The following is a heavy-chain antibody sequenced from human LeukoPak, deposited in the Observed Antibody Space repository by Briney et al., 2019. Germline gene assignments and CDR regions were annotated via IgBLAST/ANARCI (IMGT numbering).Heavy chain of an antibody. CDR1: GFTFSSYA. J-gene: IGHJ3*02. CDR2: IYYSGST. CDR3: ARHSWESGWYAFDI. V-gene: IGHV4-59*08. Sequence: PGGSLRLSCAASGFTFSSYAMSWIRQPPGKGLEWIGYIYYSGSTNYNPSLKSRVTISVDTSKNQFSLKLSSVTAADTAVYYCARHSWESGWYAFDIWGQGTMVTVSS. D-gene: IGHD6-19*01.